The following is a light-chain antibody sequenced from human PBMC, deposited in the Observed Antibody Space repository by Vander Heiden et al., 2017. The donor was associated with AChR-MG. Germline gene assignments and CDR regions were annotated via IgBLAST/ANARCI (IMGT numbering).Light chain of an antibody. CDR3: QSHEGRNYVV. V-gene: IGLV6-57*02. J-gene: IGLJ3*02. CDR2: END. CDR1: SGSLSTTY. Sequence: NFMLTQLHSVSGSPGKTVTISCTGSSGSLSTTYVPWYQQRPGSAPTTVIYENDQRHSGAPDRFSGSIDSSSNSASLTVSGLKKEDEADYYCQSHEGRNYVVFGGGTRLTVL.